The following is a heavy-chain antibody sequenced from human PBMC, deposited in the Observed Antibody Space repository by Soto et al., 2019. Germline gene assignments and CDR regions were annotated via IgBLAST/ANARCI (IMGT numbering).Heavy chain of an antibody. J-gene: IGHJ4*02. CDR2: IYWDEDR. CDR3: AHSPPGDAYYFDD. CDR1: GFSLSTRGVA. Sequence: QITLKESGPTLVKPTQTLTLTCTFSGFSLSTRGVAVGWFRQPPGKALEWLALIYWDEDRWYSPSLKSRLTITDDSCKNQVVLTMTNMEPVDTATYYGAHSPPGDAYYFDDWGQGTPVTVSS. V-gene: IGHV2-5*02.